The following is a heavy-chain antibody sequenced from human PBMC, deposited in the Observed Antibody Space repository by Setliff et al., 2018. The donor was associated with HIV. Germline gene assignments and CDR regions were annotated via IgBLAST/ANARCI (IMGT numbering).Heavy chain of an antibody. CDR1: GYTFSQYP. D-gene: IGHD1-26*01. Sequence: ASVMVSCKASGYTFSQYPMHWVRQAPGQRPEWMGWINTGNGNTKYSQKFQDRVTITRDTSADTVYIELNSLRSEDTAVYYCSRDRWNSVSCYLYNWFDPWGQGTLVTVSS. J-gene: IGHJ5*02. CDR2: INTGNGNT. CDR3: SRDRWNSVSCYLYNWFDP. V-gene: IGHV1-3*04.